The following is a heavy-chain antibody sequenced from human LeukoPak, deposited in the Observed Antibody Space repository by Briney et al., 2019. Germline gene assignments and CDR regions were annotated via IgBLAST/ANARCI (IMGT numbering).Heavy chain of an antibody. D-gene: IGHD3-10*02. CDR1: GFTFTNYA. V-gene: IGHV3-53*04. CDR2: IYSGGST. J-gene: IGHJ4*02. Sequence: GGSLRLSCAASGFTFTNYAMSWVRQAPGKGLEWVSVIYSGGSTYYADSVKGRFTISRHNSKNTLYLQMNSLRAEDTAVYYCARELGSGSYFDYWGQGTLVTVSS. CDR3: ARELGSGSYFDY.